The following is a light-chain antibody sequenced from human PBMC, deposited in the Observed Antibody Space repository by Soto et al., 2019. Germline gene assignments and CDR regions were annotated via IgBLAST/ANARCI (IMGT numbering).Light chain of an antibody. Sequence: DIQMTQSPSSLSASVGDRVTMTGGASPSIGPFLNWYQQKSGKAPKLLIYAASTLQGGAPSRCSGSGSATDFTLTISSLQPEDFATYYCQQSASTPPDTFGQGTKLEIK. J-gene: IGKJ2*01. V-gene: IGKV1-39*01. CDR1: PSIGPF. CDR3: QQSASTPPDT. CDR2: AAS.